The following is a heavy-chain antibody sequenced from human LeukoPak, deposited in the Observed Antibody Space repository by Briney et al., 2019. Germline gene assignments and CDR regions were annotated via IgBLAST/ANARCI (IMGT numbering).Heavy chain of an antibody. V-gene: IGHV3-30*18. Sequence: GGSLRLSCAASGFTFSSYGMHWVRQAPGKGLEWVAVISYDGSNKYYADSVKGRFTISRDNSKNTLYLQMNSLRAEDTAVYYCAKDHPYYYGSGSYYNEPDDYWGQGTLATVSS. CDR2: ISYDGSNK. D-gene: IGHD3-10*01. CDR1: GFTFSSYG. J-gene: IGHJ4*02. CDR3: AKDHPYYYGSGSYYNEPDDY.